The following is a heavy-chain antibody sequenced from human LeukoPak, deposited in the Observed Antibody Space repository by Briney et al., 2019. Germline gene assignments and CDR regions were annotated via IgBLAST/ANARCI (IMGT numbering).Heavy chain of an antibody. CDR2: VYYSGST. V-gene: IGHV4-39*01. CDR1: GGSISSSYHY. J-gene: IGHJ4*02. Sequence: PETLSLTCTVSGGSISSSYHYRGWIRQPPGKGLEWIGTVYYSGSTFYNPSLKSRVTISVDTSKNQFSLKLTSVTAADTAVYFCARRYCSGSNCYFFDYWGQGTLVTVSS. D-gene: IGHD2-2*01. CDR3: ARRYCSGSNCYFFDY.